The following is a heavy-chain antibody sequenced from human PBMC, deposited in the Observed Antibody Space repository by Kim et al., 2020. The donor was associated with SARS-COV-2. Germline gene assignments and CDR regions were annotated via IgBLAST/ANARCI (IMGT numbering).Heavy chain of an antibody. CDR3: ARPSGSYQGYYYYYGMDV. D-gene: IGHD1-26*01. V-gene: IGHV1-8*01. Sequence: ASVKVSCKASGYTFTSYDINWVRQATGQGLEWMGWMNPNSVNTGYAQKFQGRVTMTRNTSISTAYMELSSLRSEDTAVYYCARPSGSYQGYYYYYGMDVWGQGTTVTVSS. CDR2: MNPNSVNT. J-gene: IGHJ6*02. CDR1: GYTFTSYD.